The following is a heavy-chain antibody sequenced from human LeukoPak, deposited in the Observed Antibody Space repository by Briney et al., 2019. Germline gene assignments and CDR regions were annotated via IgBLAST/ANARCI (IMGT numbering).Heavy chain of an antibody. Sequence: GRSLRLSCAASGFTFSSYGMPWVRQAPGKGLEWEAVIWYDGSNKYYADSVKGRFTISRDNSKNTLYLQMNSLRAEDTAVYYCARKFRLSGAYYYYYMDVWGKGTTVTVSS. CDR3: ARKFRLSGAYYYYYMDV. V-gene: IGHV3-33*01. D-gene: IGHD6-19*01. J-gene: IGHJ6*03. CDR2: IWYDGSNK. CDR1: GFTFSSYG.